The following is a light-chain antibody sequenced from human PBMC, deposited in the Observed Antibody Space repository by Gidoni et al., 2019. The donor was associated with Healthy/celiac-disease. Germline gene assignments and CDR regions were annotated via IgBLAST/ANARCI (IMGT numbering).Light chain of an antibody. Sequence: QSVLTQPPSVSGAPGQRVTISCTGSSSNIGAGYDVHWYQQLPGTAPKLLIYGNSNRPSGFPDRFSGSKSGTSASLAITGLQAEDEADYYCQSYDSSLDVFGGGTKLTVL. V-gene: IGLV1-40*01. J-gene: IGLJ2*01. CDR2: GNS. CDR1: SSNIGAGYD. CDR3: QSYDSSLDV.